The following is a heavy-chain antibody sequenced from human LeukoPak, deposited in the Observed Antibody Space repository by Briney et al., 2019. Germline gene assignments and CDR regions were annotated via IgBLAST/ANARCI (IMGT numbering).Heavy chain of an antibody. Sequence: GASVKISCKASGYTFRGNHIHWLRQAPGQGLEWMGWIDANNGDTKSAQKFQGWVTMSRDTSISTAYMDLSSLSPDDAAVYYCARDPSSVTLYFFDYWGQGTLVTVSS. CDR1: GYTFRGNH. CDR3: ARDPSSVTLYFFDY. CDR2: IDANNGDT. V-gene: IGHV1-2*04. D-gene: IGHD4-11*01. J-gene: IGHJ4*02.